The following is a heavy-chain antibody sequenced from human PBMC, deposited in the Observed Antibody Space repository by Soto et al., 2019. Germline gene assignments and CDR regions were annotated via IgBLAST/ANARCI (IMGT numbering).Heavy chain of an antibody. Sequence: PSETLSLTCTVSGGSISSYYWSWIRQHPGKGLEWIGYIYYSGSTYYNPSLKSRVTISVDTSKNQFSLKLKSVTAADTAVYYCARRRATPTYFDYWGQGTLVTVSS. J-gene: IGHJ4*02. CDR2: IYYSGST. CDR3: ARRRATPTYFDY. V-gene: IGHV4-59*08. CDR1: GGSISSYY.